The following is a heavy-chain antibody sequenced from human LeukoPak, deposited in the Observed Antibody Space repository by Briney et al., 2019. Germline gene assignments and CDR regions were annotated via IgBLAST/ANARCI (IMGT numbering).Heavy chain of an antibody. J-gene: IGHJ4*02. CDR1: DGSFSGYY. Sequence: PSETLSLTCAVYDGSFSGYYWSWIRQPPGKGLEWIGEINHSGSTNYNPSLKSRVTISLDTSKSQFSLRVRYVTAADTAVYYCARGLNDSWTGENYWGQGTLVTVSS. V-gene: IGHV4-34*01. CDR2: INHSGST. CDR3: ARGLNDSWTGENY. D-gene: IGHD3-3*01.